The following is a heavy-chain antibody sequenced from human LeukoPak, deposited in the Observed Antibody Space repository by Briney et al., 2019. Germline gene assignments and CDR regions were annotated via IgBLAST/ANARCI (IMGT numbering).Heavy chain of an antibody. CDR3: ARDLLNEGNHLDY. J-gene: IGHJ4*02. CDR1: GGSISSGDYY. D-gene: IGHD4-23*01. V-gene: IGHV4-30-4*01. Sequence: SETLSLTCTVSGGSISSGDYYWSWIRQPPGTGLEWIGYIYYSGSTYYNPSLKSRVTISVDTSKNQFSQKLSSVTAADTAVYYCARDLLNEGNHLDYWGQGTLVTVSS. CDR2: IYYSGST.